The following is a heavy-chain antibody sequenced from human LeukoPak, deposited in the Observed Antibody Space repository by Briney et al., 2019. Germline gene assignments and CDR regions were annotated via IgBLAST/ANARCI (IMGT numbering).Heavy chain of an antibody. CDR2: LSGTGGST. J-gene: IGHJ4*02. D-gene: IGHD2-15*01. CDR1: GFTFSSYA. V-gene: IGHV3-23*01. Sequence: GGSLRLSCAASGFTFSSYAMSWVRQAPGKGLEWVSALSGTGGSTYYADSVKGRFTISRDNSKNTLYLQMNNLRAEDTAIYYCARVGSRYCSGANCYDGFWGQGTLVSVSS. CDR3: ARVGSRYCSGANCYDGF.